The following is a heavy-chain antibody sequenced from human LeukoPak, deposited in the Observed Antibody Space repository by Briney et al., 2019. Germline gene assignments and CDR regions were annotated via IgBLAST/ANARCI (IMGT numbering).Heavy chain of an antibody. Sequence: GESLRISCKGSGYSFTSYWISWVRQMPGEGLEWMGRIDPRDSYTNYSPSFQGHVTISADKSISTAYLQWGSLKASDTAMYYCARDIVVVPAAMNYYYGMDVWGKGTTVTVSS. V-gene: IGHV5-10-1*01. CDR2: IDPRDSYT. J-gene: IGHJ6*04. CDR1: GYSFTSYW. CDR3: ARDIVVVPAAMNYYYGMDV. D-gene: IGHD2-2*01.